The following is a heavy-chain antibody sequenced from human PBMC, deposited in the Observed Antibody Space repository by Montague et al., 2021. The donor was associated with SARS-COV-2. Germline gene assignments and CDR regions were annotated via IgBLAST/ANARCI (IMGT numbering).Heavy chain of an antibody. CDR1: VFTFGRFC. CDR3: ARDGWYNDFWSGDYSPFPQNDAFDI. CDR2: LNGNGSEK. J-gene: IGHJ3*02. D-gene: IGHD3-3*01. V-gene: IGHV3-7*01. Sequence: SLRLSCAASVFTFGRFCMSLVRQAPGKGLEWVANLNGNGSEKHYXXSLKGRFTISRDNAKNSLYLQMNSLRAEDTAVYYCARDGWYNDFWSGDYSPFPQNDAFDIWGQGTMVTVSS.